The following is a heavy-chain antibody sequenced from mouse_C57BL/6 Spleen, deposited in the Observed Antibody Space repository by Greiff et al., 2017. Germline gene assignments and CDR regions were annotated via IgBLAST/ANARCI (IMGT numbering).Heavy chain of an antibody. Sequence: QVQLQQPGAELVKPGASVKMSCKASGYTFTSYWITWVKQRPGQGLEWIGDIYPGSGSTNYNEKFKSKATLTVDTSSSTAYMQLSSLTSEDSAVYYCARGEGYYGYYYAMDYWGQGTSVTVSS. V-gene: IGHV1-55*01. CDR2: IYPGSGST. J-gene: IGHJ4*01. D-gene: IGHD2-1*01. CDR3: ARGEGYYGYYYAMDY. CDR1: GYTFTSYW.